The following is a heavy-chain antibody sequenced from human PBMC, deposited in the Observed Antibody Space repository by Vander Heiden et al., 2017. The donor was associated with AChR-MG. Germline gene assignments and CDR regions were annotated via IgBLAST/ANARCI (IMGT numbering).Heavy chain of an antibody. D-gene: IGHD2-15*01. CDR2: ISSNGGST. J-gene: IGHJ4*02. CDR3: VKGGPGGYSLPLHFDY. V-gene: IGHV3-64D*06. Sequence: EVQLVESGGGLVQSGGSLRPACSASGFTFSSCAMHGVRQAPGKGLEYVSAISSNGGSTYYADSVKGRFTISRDNSKNTLYLQMSSLRAEDTAVYYCVKGGPGGYSLPLHFDYWGQGTLVTVSS. CDR1: GFTFSSCA.